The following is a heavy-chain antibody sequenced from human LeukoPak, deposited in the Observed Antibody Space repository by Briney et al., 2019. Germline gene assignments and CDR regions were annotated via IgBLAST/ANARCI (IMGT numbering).Heavy chain of an antibody. CDR1: GGTFSSYA. D-gene: IGHD6-13*01. J-gene: IGHJ4*02. Sequence: SVKVSCKASGGTFSSYAISWVRQAPGQGLEWMGRIIPILGIANYAQKFQGRVTITADKSTSTAYMELSSLRSEDTAVHYCARAGSKIAAAGRWYYFDYWGQGTLVTVSS. CDR3: ARAGSKIAAAGRWYYFDY. V-gene: IGHV1-69*04. CDR2: IIPILGIA.